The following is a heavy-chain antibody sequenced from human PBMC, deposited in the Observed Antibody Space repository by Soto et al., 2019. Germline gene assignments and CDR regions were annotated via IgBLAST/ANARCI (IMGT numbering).Heavy chain of an antibody. V-gene: IGHV3-48*01. J-gene: IGHJ5*02. Sequence: SLRLSCAVSGFTFSTYSMDWVRQAPGKGLEWVSYISSGSSTIYYADSVRGRFTISRDNAKNSLYLQMNSLRAEDTAVYYCARSGTYCSGGSCSPGRFDPWGQGTLVTVSS. CDR1: GFTFSTYS. CDR3: ARSGTYCSGGSCSPGRFDP. D-gene: IGHD2-15*01. CDR2: ISSGSSTI.